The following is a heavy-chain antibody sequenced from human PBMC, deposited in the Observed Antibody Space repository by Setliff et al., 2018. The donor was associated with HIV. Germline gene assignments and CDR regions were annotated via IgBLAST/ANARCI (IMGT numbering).Heavy chain of an antibody. CDR1: GGSMSPYY. Sequence: SETLSLTCTVSGGSMSPYYWSWIRQPPGKGLEWIGYIFSSGSTNYNPSLKSRVTISVDTSKNQISLRLSSVTAADTAMYYCARHVGISIGGTRGDFDCWGQGTLVTVSS. CDR3: ARHVGISIGGTRGDFDC. D-gene: IGHD6-13*01. V-gene: IGHV4-4*09. CDR2: IFSSGST. J-gene: IGHJ4*02.